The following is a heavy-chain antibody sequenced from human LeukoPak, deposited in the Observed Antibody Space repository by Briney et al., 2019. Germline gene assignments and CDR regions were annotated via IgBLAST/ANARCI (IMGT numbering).Heavy chain of an antibody. Sequence: SETLSLTCTVSGGSISSDSCSWIRQSAGKGLEWIGHIFASGSTNYNPSLKSRVTMSVDTSKNQFSLKLSPVTAADTAVYYCARHGDYGGLRDWGQGTLVTVSS. CDR3: ARHGDYGGLRD. V-gene: IGHV4-4*07. J-gene: IGHJ4*02. CDR1: GGSISSDS. D-gene: IGHD4-17*01. CDR2: IFASGST.